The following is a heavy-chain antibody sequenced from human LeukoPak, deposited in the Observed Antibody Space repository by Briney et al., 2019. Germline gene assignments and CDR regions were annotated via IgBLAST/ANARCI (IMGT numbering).Heavy chain of an antibody. CDR1: GFTFSSYS. D-gene: IGHD4-17*01. CDR2: ISNSSSYI. J-gene: IGHJ6*03. Sequence: GGSLRLSCAASGFTFSSYSMNWVRQAPGKGLEWVSSISNSSSYIYYADSVKGRFTISRDNAKNSLYMQMNSLRAEDTGVYYCARPGISNDYGDYRGYYYYYYMDVWGKGTTVTVSS. V-gene: IGHV3-21*01. CDR3: ARPGISNDYGDYRGYYYYYYMDV.